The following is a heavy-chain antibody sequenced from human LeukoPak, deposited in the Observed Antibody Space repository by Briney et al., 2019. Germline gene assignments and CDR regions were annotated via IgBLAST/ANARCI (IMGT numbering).Heavy chain of an antibody. V-gene: IGHV3-53*04. CDR2: IYSDGST. CDR3: ARGYSSDWSLWD. J-gene: IGHJ6*02. D-gene: IGHD6-13*01. Sequence: PGGSLRLSCAVSGFTVSRNYMSWVRQAPGEGLEWVSVIYSDGSTYYVDSVKGRFTISRQSSENTLYLQMNSLRAEDTAVYYCARGYSSDWSLWDWGQGTTVTVSS. CDR1: GFTVSRNY.